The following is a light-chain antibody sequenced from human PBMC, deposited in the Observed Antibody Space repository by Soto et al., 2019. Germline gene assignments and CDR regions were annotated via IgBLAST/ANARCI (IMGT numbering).Light chain of an antibody. Sequence: HSVLTHPPSVTRTPGPSVTFSCTGTSSDVVGYNYVSWYQQHPGKAPKLMIYDVSKRPSGVPDRFSGSKSGNTASLTISGLQAEDEADYYCCSYAGSYTFVYVFGTGTKVTV. V-gene: IGLV2-11*01. CDR2: DVS. CDR1: SSDVVGYNY. J-gene: IGLJ1*01. CDR3: CSYAGSYTFVYV.